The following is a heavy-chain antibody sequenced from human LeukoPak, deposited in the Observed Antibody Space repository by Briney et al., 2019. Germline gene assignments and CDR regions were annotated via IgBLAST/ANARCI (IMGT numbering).Heavy chain of an antibody. Sequence: GASVKVSCKASGYTFTGYYMHWVRQAPGQGLEWMGWINPNSGGTNYAQKFRGRITMTRDTSISTAYMELSRLRSDDTAVYYCARSTRYNWNDDYWGQGTLVTVSS. J-gene: IGHJ4*02. CDR3: ARSTRYNWNDDY. D-gene: IGHD1-1*01. V-gene: IGHV1-2*02. CDR2: INPNSGGT. CDR1: GYTFTGYY.